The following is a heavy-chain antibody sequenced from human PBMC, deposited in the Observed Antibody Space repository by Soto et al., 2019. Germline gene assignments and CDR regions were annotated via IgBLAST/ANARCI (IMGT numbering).Heavy chain of an antibody. J-gene: IGHJ6*02. Sequence: EVQLVESGGNLVQPGGSLRLSCAASGFTFSNYFMHWVRQAPGKGLVWVSRINSDGSTTSYADSVKGRFTISGDNAKNTLYLQMNSLRAEDTAVYYCTRGNYYGMDVWGQGTTVTVSS. CDR1: GFTFSNYF. V-gene: IGHV3-74*01. CDR3: TRGNYYGMDV. CDR2: INSDGSTT.